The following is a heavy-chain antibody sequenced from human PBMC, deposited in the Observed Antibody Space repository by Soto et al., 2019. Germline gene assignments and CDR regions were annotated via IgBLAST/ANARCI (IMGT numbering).Heavy chain of an antibody. Sequence: LETLSLTCTVSGGSISSYYLSWIRQPPGKGLEWIGYIYYSGSTNYNPSLKSRVTISVDTSKNQFSLKLSSVTAADTAVYYCARQGIGEDFWSGYYPRKNNWLDPSGQGTLVTVSS. CDR3: ARQGIGEDFWSGYYPRKNNWLDP. CDR1: GGSISSYY. J-gene: IGHJ5*02. V-gene: IGHV4-59*08. CDR2: IYYSGST. D-gene: IGHD3-3*01.